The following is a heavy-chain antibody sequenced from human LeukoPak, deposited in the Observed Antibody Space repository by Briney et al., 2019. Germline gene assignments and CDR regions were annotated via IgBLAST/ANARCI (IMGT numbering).Heavy chain of an antibody. CDR1: GDSVSSGTYY. D-gene: IGHD3-22*01. CDR2: IHTSGNT. Sequence: SQTLSLTCIVSGDSVSSGTYYWTWLRQPAGKGLEWIGRIHTSGNTNYSPSLKSRVTISRDTSKNQFSLRLTSVTAADTAVYYCARASDYYDSSGYYSRLYFDYWGQGTLVTVSS. V-gene: IGHV4-61*02. CDR3: ARASDYYDSSGYYSRLYFDY. J-gene: IGHJ4*02.